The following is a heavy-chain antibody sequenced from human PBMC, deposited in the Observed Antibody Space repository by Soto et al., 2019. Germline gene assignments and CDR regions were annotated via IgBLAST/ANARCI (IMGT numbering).Heavy chain of an antibody. CDR2: IVPIFGKA. D-gene: IGHD3-22*01. V-gene: IGHV1-69*12. CDR3: ARTYYYESSGQRPMD. CDR1: GGTFSSYA. J-gene: IGHJ4*02. Sequence: QVQLVQSGAEVKKPGSSVKVSCKASGGTFSSYAISWVRQAPGQGLEWMGGIVPIFGKANYAQKFPGRVTITAGQSPSTSCMALSSLRSEDTPVYYCARTYYYESSGQRPMDWGQGTLVTVSS.